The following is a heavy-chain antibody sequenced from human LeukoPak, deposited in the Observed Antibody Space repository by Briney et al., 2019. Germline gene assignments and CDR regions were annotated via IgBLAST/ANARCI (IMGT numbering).Heavy chain of an antibody. J-gene: IGHJ3*02. V-gene: IGHV3-23*01. CDR3: AREGYYDSSGYSDAFDI. Sequence: GGSLRLSCAGSGFIFSHYTVTWVRQAPGKGLEWVSSINGSGDATLYADSVMGRFTISRDNVKNTVSLQMNNLRAEDTAVYYCAREGYYDSSGYSDAFDIWGQGTMVTVSS. CDR2: INGSGDAT. D-gene: IGHD3-22*01. CDR1: GFIFSHYT.